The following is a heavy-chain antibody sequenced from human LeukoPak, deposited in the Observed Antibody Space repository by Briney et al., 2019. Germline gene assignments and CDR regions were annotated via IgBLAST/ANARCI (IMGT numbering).Heavy chain of an antibody. J-gene: IGHJ6*02. Sequence: GASVKVSCKASGYTFSTYYMHWVRQAPGQGLEWMGLISPSGGSTSYAQKFQGRVTMTRDTSTSTVYMGLSSLRSEDTAVYYCARDVVVVPSAHYTMDVWGQGTTVTVSS. D-gene: IGHD2-2*01. CDR2: ISPSGGST. V-gene: IGHV1-46*01. CDR3: ARDVVVVPSAHYTMDV. CDR1: GYTFSTYY.